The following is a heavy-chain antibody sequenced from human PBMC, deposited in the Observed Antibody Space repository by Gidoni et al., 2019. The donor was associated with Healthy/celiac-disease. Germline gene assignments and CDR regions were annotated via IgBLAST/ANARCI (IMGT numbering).Heavy chain of an antibody. Sequence: QVQLVESGGGVVQPGRSLRLSCAASGFTFSSYAMHWVRQAPGKGLEWVAVISYDGSNSKNTLYLQMNSLRAEDTAVYYCGGRRISFGPLNPWGQGTLVTVSS. J-gene: IGHJ5*02. CDR3: GGRRISFGPLNP. D-gene: IGHD3-3*02. V-gene: IGHV3-30*04. CDR2: ISYDG. CDR1: GFTFSSYA.